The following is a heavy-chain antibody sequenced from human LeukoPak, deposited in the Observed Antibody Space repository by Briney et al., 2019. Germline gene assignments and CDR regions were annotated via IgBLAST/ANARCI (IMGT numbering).Heavy chain of an antibody. CDR1: GYTFTSYG. D-gene: IGHD3-22*01. CDR2: ISAYNGNT. Sequence: ASVEVSCKASGYTFTSYGISWVRQAPGQGLEWMGWISAYNGNTNYAQKLQGRVTMTTDTSTSTAYMELRSLRSDDTAVYYCARSYDSSGYYPDAFDIWGQGTMVTVSS. J-gene: IGHJ3*02. V-gene: IGHV1-18*01. CDR3: ARSYDSSGYYPDAFDI.